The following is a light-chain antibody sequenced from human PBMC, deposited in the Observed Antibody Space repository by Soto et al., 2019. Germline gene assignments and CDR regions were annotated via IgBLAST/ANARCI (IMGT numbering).Light chain of an antibody. V-gene: IGKV3-15*01. Sequence: EVVMTQSPATLSLSPGEGATLSCRSSQSVGSKLAWYQQKTGQAPRLLIYGATTRATGVPARFSGGGSGTEFTLRLSSLESEDSAVYFCQQYDAPVTFGQGTKLDIK. CDR3: QQYDAPVT. CDR2: GAT. J-gene: IGKJ2*01. CDR1: QSVGSK.